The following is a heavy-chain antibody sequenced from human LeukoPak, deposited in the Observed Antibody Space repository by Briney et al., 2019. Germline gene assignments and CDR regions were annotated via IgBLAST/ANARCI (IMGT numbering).Heavy chain of an antibody. CDR2: MSPNSGDT. CDR1: GYTFTSYG. V-gene: IGHV1-8*01. Sequence: ASVKVSCRASGYTFTSYGFSWVRQATGQRPERMGWMSPNSGDTGYAQKFQDRVTMTRNTSISSAYMELSSLRSDDTAVYYCARARTLDSWSGEFDDWGQGTLVTVSS. D-gene: IGHD3-3*01. CDR3: ARARTLDSWSGEFDD. J-gene: IGHJ4*02.